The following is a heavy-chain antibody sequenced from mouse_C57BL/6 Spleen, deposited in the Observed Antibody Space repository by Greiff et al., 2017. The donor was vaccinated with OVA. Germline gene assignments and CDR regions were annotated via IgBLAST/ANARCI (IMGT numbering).Heavy chain of an antibody. V-gene: IGHV1-64*01. D-gene: IGHD1-1*01. Sequence: QVQLKESGAELVKPGASVKLSCKASGYTFTSYWMHWVKQRPGQGLEWIGMIHPNSGSTNYNEKFKSKATLTVDKSSSTAYMQLSSLTSEDSAVYYCARAVYYGSRGGYFDVWGTGTTVTVSS. J-gene: IGHJ1*03. CDR1: GYTFTSYW. CDR3: ARAVYYGSRGGYFDV. CDR2: IHPNSGST.